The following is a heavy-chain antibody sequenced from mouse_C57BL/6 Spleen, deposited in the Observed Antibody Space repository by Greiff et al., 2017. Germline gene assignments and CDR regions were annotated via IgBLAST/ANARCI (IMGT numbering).Heavy chain of an antibody. V-gene: IGHV10-1*01. J-gene: IGHJ2*01. Sequence: EVMLVESGGGLVQPKGSLKLSCAASGFSFNTYAMNWVRQAPGKGLEWVARIRSKSNNYATYYADSVKDRFTISRDDSESMLYLQMNNLKTEDTAMYYCVRHSYYGHYFDYWGQGTTLTVSS. CDR1: GFSFNTYA. CDR2: IRSKSNNYAT. D-gene: IGHD1-1*01. CDR3: VRHSYYGHYFDY.